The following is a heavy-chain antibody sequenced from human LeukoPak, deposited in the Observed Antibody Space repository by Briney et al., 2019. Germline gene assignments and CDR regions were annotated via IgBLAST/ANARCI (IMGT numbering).Heavy chain of an antibody. Sequence: SGGSLRLSCATSGFTFSSYWMHWVRQAPGKGLVWVSRINSDGSTTSYADSVRGRFTISRDNAKNTLSLQMNSLRPEDTAVYYCARGPQLEVTRFGSFGLVTTMNFDYWGQGTLVTVSS. J-gene: IGHJ4*02. D-gene: IGHD2-21*02. V-gene: IGHV3-74*01. CDR3: ARGPQLEVTRFGSFGLVTTMNFDY. CDR2: INSDGSTT. CDR1: GFTFSSYW.